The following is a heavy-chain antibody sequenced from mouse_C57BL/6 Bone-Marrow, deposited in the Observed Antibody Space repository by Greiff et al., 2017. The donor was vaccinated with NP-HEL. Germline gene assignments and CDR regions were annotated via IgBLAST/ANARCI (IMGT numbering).Heavy chain of an antibody. V-gene: IGHV1-50*01. CDR2: IDPSDSYT. CDR3: ARGGLLRYYYWYFDV. D-gene: IGHD1-1*01. J-gene: IGHJ1*03. CDR1: GYTFTSYW. Sequence: QVQLQQPGAELVKPGASVKLSCKASGYTFTSYWMQWVKQRPGQGLEWIGEIDPSDSYTNYNQKFKGKATLTVDTSSSTAYMQLSSLTSEDSAVYYCARGGLLRYYYWYFDVWGTGTTVTVSS.